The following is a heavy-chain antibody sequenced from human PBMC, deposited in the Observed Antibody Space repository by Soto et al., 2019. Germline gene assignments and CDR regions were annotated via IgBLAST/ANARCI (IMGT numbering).Heavy chain of an antibody. V-gene: IGHV3-30-3*01. CDR3: AREDNSSWSHEYFQH. CDR1: GFTFSSYA. J-gene: IGHJ1*01. Sequence: GGSLRLSCAASGFTFSSYAMHWVRQAPGKGLEWVAVISYDGSNKYYADSVKGRFTISRDNSKNTLYLQMNSLRAEDTAVYYCAREDNSSWSHEYFQHWGQGTLVTVSS. CDR2: ISYDGSNK. D-gene: IGHD6-13*01.